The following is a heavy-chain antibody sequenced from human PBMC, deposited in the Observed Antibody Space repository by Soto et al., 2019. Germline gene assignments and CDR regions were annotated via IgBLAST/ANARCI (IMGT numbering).Heavy chain of an antibody. Sequence: SETLSLTCTVSGGSISSSSYYWGWIHHPPGKGLEWIGSIYYSVSTYYNPSLKSRVTISVDTSKNQFSLKLSSVTAADTAVYYCARQGGALPAAGQGGYWGQGTMVSVSS. V-gene: IGHV4-39*01. CDR3: ARQGGALPAAGQGGY. D-gene: IGHD6-13*01. J-gene: IGHJ4*02. CDR1: GGSISSSSYY. CDR2: IYYSVST.